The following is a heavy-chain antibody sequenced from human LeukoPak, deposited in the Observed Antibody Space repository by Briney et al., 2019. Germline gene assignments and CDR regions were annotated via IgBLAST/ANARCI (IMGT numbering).Heavy chain of an antibody. CDR3: ARETKGRGADAFDI. J-gene: IGHJ3*02. Sequence: SETLSLTCTVSGGSISSYYWSWIRQPPGKGLEWIGYIYYSGSTNYNPSLKSRVTISVDTSKNQFSLKLSSVTAADTAVYYCARETKGRGADAFDIWGQGTMVTVSS. D-gene: IGHD1-14*01. CDR2: IYYSGST. CDR1: GGSISSYY. V-gene: IGHV4-59*01.